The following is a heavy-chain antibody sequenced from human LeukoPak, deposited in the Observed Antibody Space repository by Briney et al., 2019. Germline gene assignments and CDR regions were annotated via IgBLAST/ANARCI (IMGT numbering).Heavy chain of an antibody. V-gene: IGHV4-59*08. Sequence: SETLSLTSTVSGGSIGSDYWTWIRQPPGKGLEYIGYIYYTGGTNYNPSLKSRVTISVDTSKSQFSLKLSSVTAADTAVYFCAKYGNSGWVIDNWGQGTLVTVSS. J-gene: IGHJ4*02. CDR3: AKYGNSGWVIDN. D-gene: IGHD6-19*01. CDR2: IYYTGGT. CDR1: GGSIGSDY.